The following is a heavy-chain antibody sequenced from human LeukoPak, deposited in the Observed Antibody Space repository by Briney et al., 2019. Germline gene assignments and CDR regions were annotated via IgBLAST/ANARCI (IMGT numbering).Heavy chain of an antibody. J-gene: IGHJ6*02. V-gene: IGHV3-23*01. CDR2: ICGSGSGGVT. D-gene: IGHD3-10*01. CDR1: GFAFSTYA. CDR3: AKAMGRGATGQHGMDV. Sequence: GGSLRLSCAASGFAFSTYAMSWVRQSPGKGLEWVSGICGSGSGGVTYYADSVKGRFTISRDNSKNTLYLQMNSLRAEDTAVYYCAKAMGRGATGQHGMDVWGQGTTVTVSS.